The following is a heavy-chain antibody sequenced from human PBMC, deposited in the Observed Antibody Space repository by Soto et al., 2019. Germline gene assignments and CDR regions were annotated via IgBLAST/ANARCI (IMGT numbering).Heavy chain of an antibody. Sequence: QVQLVQSGAAVKKPGASVKVSCKASGYTFTGYYMHWVRQAPGQGLEWMGWINPNSGGTNDAQKFQGRVTMTRDTSISTAYMELSRLRSDDTAVYYCARGGYFGYFDYWGQGTLVTVSS. D-gene: IGHD3-22*01. J-gene: IGHJ4*02. CDR1: GYTFTGYY. CDR2: INPNSGGT. V-gene: IGHV1-2*02. CDR3: ARGGYFGYFDY.